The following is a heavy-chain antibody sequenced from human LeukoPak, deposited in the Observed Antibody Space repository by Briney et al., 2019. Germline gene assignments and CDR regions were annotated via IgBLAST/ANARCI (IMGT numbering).Heavy chain of an antibody. CDR3: ARQLASSASYAFDI. Sequence: GESLKISCKGSGYTFTNYWIGWGRQMPGKGLEWMGIIYPGDSDTRYSPSFQGQVTISADKSISTAYLQWSSLKASDTAMYYCARQLASSASYAFDIWGQGTMVTVSS. V-gene: IGHV5-51*01. CDR1: GYTFTNYW. D-gene: IGHD2-2*01. CDR2: IYPGDSDT. J-gene: IGHJ3*02.